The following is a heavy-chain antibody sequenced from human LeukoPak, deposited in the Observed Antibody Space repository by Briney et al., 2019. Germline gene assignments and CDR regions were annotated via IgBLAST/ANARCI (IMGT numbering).Heavy chain of an antibody. CDR1: GGSISSSSYY. Sequence: PSETLSLTCTVSGGSISSSSYYWGWIRQPPGKGLEWIGSIYYSGSTYSNPSLKSRVTISVDTSKNQFSLELRSVTAADTAVYYCVRVGRVAVGYNWFDPWGQGTLVTVSS. D-gene: IGHD2-15*01. J-gene: IGHJ5*02. V-gene: IGHV4-39*01. CDR3: VRVGRVAVGYNWFDP. CDR2: IYYSGST.